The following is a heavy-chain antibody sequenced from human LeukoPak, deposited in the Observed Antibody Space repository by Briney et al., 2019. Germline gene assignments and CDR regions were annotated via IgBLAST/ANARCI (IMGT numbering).Heavy chain of an antibody. V-gene: IGHV1-2*02. Sequence: ASVKVSCKASGYTFSDFYIHWVRQAPGQGLEYVGWITPKSGDTYSPQRFQGRVTMTRDASISTAYMELSSLRSDDTAVYFCARVRLADERAWAYWGQGTLGTVSS. CDR3: ARVRLADERAWAY. CDR1: GYTFSDFY. CDR2: ITPKSGDT. D-gene: IGHD3-3*02. J-gene: IGHJ4*02.